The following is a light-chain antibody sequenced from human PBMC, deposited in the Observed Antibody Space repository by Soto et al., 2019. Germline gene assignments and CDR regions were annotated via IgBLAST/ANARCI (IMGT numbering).Light chain of an antibody. CDR2: EVT. V-gene: IGLV2-8*01. CDR1: SSDVGGYNY. CDR3: SSFAGGGNPVL. J-gene: IGLJ2*01. Sequence: QSALTQPPSASGSLGQSVTISCTGTSSDVGGYNYVSWHQQHPGKAPKLMIYEVTKRPSGVPHRFSGSKSGNTASLTVSGLQAEDDADYYCSSFAGGGNPVLFGGGTKLTVL.